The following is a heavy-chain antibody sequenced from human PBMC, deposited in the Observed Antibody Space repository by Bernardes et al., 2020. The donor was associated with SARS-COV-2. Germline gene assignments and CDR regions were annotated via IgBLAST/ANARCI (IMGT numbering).Heavy chain of an antibody. CDR3: ARVYGDYEVYIDY. CDR1: GGSISSYY. V-gene: IGHV4-59*01. J-gene: IGHJ4*02. Sequence: SETLSLTCTVSGGSISSYYWSWIRQPPGKGLEWIGYIYYSGSTNYNPSLKSRVTISVDTSKNQFSLKLSSVTAADTAVYYCARVYGDYEVYIDYWGQGTLVTVSS. CDR2: IYYSGST. D-gene: IGHD4-17*01.